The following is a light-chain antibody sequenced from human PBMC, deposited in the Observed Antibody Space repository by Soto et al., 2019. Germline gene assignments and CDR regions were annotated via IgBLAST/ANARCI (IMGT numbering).Light chain of an antibody. CDR2: WAS. CDR1: QSVLYSSNNKNY. V-gene: IGKV4-1*01. Sequence: DIVMTQSPDSLAVSLGERATINCKSSQSVLYSSNNKNYLAWYQQKPGRPPKLLLYWASTRESAVPDRFSGSGSGTDFTLTIISLQAEDVAVYYCQQYYDDPRTFGQGTKVEIK. CDR3: QQYYDDPRT. J-gene: IGKJ1*01.